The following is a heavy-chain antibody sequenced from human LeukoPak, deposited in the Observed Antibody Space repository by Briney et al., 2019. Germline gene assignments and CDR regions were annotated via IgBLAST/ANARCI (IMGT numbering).Heavy chain of an antibody. Sequence: ASVKVSCKASGYTFTSYDINWVRQATGQGLEWMGWMNPNSGNTGYAQKFQGRVTVTRNTSISTAYMELSSPRSEDTAVYYCARDPGGCSSTSCHYDYWGQGTLVTVSS. D-gene: IGHD2-2*01. J-gene: IGHJ4*02. CDR1: GYTFTSYD. CDR3: ARDPGGCSSTSCHYDY. V-gene: IGHV1-8*03. CDR2: MNPNSGNT.